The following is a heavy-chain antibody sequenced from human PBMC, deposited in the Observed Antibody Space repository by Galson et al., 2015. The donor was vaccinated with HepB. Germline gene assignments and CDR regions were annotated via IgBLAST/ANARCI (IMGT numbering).Heavy chain of an antibody. V-gene: IGHV3-30*18. CDR2: ISYDGSNK. CDR3: AKDLTMVRGVIIASDWYFDL. D-gene: IGHD3-10*01. CDR1: GFTFSSYG. Sequence: SLRLSCAASGFTFSSYGMHWVRQAPGKGLEWVAVISYDGSNKYYADSVKGRFTISRDNSKNTLYLQMNSLRAEDTAVYYCAKDLTMVRGVIIASDWYFDLWGRGTLVTVSS. J-gene: IGHJ2*01.